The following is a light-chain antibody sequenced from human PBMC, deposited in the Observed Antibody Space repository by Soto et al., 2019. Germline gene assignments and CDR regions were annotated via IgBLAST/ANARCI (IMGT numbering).Light chain of an antibody. CDR1: QSVSRY. Sequence: DIVLTHSPATLSSSPGERATLSCRASQSVSRYLAWYQQTPDQAPSLLIYDASNRATGIPARFSGSGSGTDFTLTISSLETEDFAVYYCQQRSGWPSTFGGGTKVEI. CDR3: QQRSGWPST. V-gene: IGKV3-11*01. J-gene: IGKJ4*01. CDR2: DAS.